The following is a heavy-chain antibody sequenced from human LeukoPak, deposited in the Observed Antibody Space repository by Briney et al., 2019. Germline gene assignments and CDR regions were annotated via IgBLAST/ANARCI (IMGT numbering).Heavy chain of an antibody. J-gene: IGHJ4*02. Sequence: ASVKVSCKASGYIFTNYYMHWVRQAPGQGLEWMGTINPSVGSTTYTQKFQGRVTMTRDTSTSTVYMELSSLRSEDTAVYNCARDHGSAYYRAPRHWGQGTLVTVSS. D-gene: IGHD3-10*01. CDR2: INPSVGST. V-gene: IGHV1-46*01. CDR3: ARDHGSAYYRAPRH. CDR1: GYIFTNYY.